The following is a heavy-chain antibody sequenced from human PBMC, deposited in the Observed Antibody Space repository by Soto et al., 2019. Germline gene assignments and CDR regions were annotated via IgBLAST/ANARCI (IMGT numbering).Heavy chain of an antibody. D-gene: IGHD1-26*01. CDR1: GGAISSYY. Sequence: QVQLQQSGPGLVRPSETLSLTCTVSGGAISSYYWSWLRQPPGKGLEWIGWIHHTGHTMYNPSLESRLTISLDTSKNRFSLRLNSVTAADTAVYYCARNPLWDRSGFDPWCQGSLVTVSS. CDR2: IHHTGHT. CDR3: ARNPLWDRSGFDP. J-gene: IGHJ5*02. V-gene: IGHV4-4*08.